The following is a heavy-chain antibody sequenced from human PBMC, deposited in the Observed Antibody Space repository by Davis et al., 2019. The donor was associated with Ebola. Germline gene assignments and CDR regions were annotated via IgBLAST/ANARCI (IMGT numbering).Heavy chain of an antibody. CDR3: AHGSSRTYDAFDI. J-gene: IGHJ3*02. Sequence: SGPTLVKPTQTLTLSCSFSGFSLTTSGMGVNWIRQPPGKALEWLARIDWDDDKYYTTSLKSRLTITKDTSKNQVVLTMTNMDPVDTATYYCAHGSSRTYDAFDIWGQGTMVTVSS. CDR2: IDWDDDK. V-gene: IGHV2-70*12. D-gene: IGHD6-13*01. CDR1: GFSLTTSGMG.